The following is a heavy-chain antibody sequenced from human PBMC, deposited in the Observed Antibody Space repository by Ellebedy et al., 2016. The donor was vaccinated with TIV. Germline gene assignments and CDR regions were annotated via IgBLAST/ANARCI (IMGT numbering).Heavy chain of an antibody. V-gene: IGHV3-23*01. CDR2: ISGSGGST. J-gene: IGHJ4*02. CDR1: GFTFSSYA. CDR3: AKDYDSSGYYYGGFDY. D-gene: IGHD3-22*01. Sequence: GESLKISCAASGFTFSSYAMSWVRQAPGKGLEWVSAISGSGGSTYYADSVKGRFTISRDNSKNTLYLQMNSLRAEDTAVYYCAKDYDSSGYYYGGFDYWGQGTLVTVSS.